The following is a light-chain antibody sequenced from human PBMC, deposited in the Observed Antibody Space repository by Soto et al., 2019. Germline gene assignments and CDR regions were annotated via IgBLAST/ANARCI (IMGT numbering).Light chain of an antibody. CDR3: SSSEGINSLGV. V-gene: IGLV2-8*01. J-gene: IGLJ1*01. Sequence: QSALTQPPSASGSPGQSVTISCTGTSSDVGGYKYVSWYQQHPGKAPKLMIFEVNKRPSGVPDRFSGSKSGNTASLTVSGLQAEEEADYYCSSSEGINSLGVFGTGTKLTVL. CDR2: EVN. CDR1: SSDVGGYKY.